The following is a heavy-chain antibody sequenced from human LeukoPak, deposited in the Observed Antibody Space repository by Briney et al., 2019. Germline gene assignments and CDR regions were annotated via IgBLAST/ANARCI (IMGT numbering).Heavy chain of an antibody. CDR2: IKSKTNDETT. CDR1: GFTFINAW. J-gene: IGHJ3*02. Sequence: GGSLRLSCAASGFTFINAWMSWVRQAPGKGLEWIGRIKSKTNDETTDYAAPVKGRFTISRDNSKNTLYLQMNSLRAEDTAVYYCAKSLGGSCTGKYQLLTQPCDAFDIWGQGTMVTVSS. V-gene: IGHV3-15*01. CDR3: AKSLGGSCTGKYQLLTQPCDAFDI. D-gene: IGHD2-2*01.